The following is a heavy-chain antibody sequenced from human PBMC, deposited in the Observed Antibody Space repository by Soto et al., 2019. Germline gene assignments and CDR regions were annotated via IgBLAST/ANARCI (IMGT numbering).Heavy chain of an antibody. V-gene: IGHV3-9*01. Sequence: EVQLVESGGGLVQPGRSLRLFCAASGFTFDDYAMHWVRQAPGKGLEWVSGISWNSGSIGYADSVKGRFTISRDNAKNSLYLQMNSLRAEDTALYYCAKDSGWFGAPRGYFDYWGQGTLVTVSS. J-gene: IGHJ4*02. D-gene: IGHD3-10*01. CDR2: ISWNSGSI. CDR3: AKDSGWFGAPRGYFDY. CDR1: GFTFDDYA.